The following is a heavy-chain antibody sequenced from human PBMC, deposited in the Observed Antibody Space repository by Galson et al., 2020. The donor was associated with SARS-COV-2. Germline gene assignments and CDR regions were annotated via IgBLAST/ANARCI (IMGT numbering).Heavy chain of an antibody. CDR3: EHRLAVRVSFDY. J-gene: IGHJ4*02. V-gene: IGHV2-5*02. Sequence: YGYPLMKPTQTLTQTRSFSGFSHSTQPVGVVWTRHPPGKAVEGLALIYWGDDKRYRPSLKSSLTITKDTSKNQVVLTITNMDPVDAATYYCEHRLAVRVSFDYWGQGSLVTVSS. CDR1: GFSHSTQPVG. D-gene: IGHD2-21*01. CDR2: IYWGDDK.